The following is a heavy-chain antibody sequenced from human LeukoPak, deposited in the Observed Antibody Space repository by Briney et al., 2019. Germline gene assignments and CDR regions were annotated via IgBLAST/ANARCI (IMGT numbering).Heavy chain of an antibody. J-gene: IGHJ4*02. CDR1: GDTFTGHY. CDR3: ARDLRDYSGSYSVLVPNYY. D-gene: IGHD1-26*01. Sequence: PSVKLSCKASGDTFTGHYMHWARQAPGQGLEWMGRINPNSGGTNYAQKSQGRVTMTRDQSISTAHMELSRLRSDDPAFYYCARDLRDYSGSYSVLVPNYYWGQGTLVTVSS. CDR2: INPNSGGT. V-gene: IGHV1-2*02.